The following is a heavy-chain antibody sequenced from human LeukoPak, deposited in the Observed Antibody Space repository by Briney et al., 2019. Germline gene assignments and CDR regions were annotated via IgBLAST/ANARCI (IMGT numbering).Heavy chain of an antibody. CDR2: IYTSGTT. J-gene: IGHJ4*02. V-gene: IGHV4-4*07. Sequence: SETLSLTCAVSGGSISSYYWSWIRQPAGKGLEWIGRIYTSGTTNYNPSLKSRVTMSVATSKTQFSLNLNSVTAADTAVYYCARTSPRAATFDYWGQGTLVTVSS. CDR3: ARTSPRAATFDY. CDR1: GGSISSYY. D-gene: IGHD2-15*01.